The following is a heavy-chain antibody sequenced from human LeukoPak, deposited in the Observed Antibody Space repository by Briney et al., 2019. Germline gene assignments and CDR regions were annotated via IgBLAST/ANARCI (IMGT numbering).Heavy chain of an antibody. CDR3: AIRGYSGSLAS. CDR1: GFTLSSYW. Sequence: GGSLRLSCAASGFTLSSYWMSWVRQAPGKELERVANIKQDGSEKYYVDSVKGRFSISRDNAKNSLYLQMNSLRAEDTAVYYCAIRGYSGSLASWGQGTLVTVSS. D-gene: IGHD1-26*01. V-gene: IGHV3-7*01. CDR2: IKQDGSEK. J-gene: IGHJ5*02.